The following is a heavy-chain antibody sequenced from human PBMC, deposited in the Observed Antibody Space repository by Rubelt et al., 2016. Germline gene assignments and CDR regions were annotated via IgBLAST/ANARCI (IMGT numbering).Heavy chain of an antibody. D-gene: IGHD6-13*01. CDR2: ISGSGGGT. Sequence: EVQLVESGGGLIQPGGSLRLSCAASGFTFSNYAMSWVRQAPGKGLEWVSSISGSGGGTYYADSVKGRFTISRDNSKNTLYLQMNSLRAEDTALYYCAKDLMLAAAPPADYWGQGTLVTVSS. CDR1: GFTFSNYA. J-gene: IGHJ4*02. V-gene: IGHV3-23*04. CDR3: AKDLMLAAAPPADY.